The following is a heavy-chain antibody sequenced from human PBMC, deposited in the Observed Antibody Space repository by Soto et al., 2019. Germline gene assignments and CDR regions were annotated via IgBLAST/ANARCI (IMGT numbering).Heavy chain of an antibody. Sequence: EASVKVSCKASGYTFTRSGISWVRQAPGPGPEWMGWISSYNGDTNYAQTFQGRVTMTTDTSTSTAYMELRSLRSDDTAVYYCAREGVAPYYSYGMDVGGKGTPVTVSS. CDR1: GYTFTRSG. J-gene: IGHJ6*04. CDR2: ISSYNGDT. V-gene: IGHV1-18*01. CDR3: AREGVAPYYSYGMDV. D-gene: IGHD5-12*01.